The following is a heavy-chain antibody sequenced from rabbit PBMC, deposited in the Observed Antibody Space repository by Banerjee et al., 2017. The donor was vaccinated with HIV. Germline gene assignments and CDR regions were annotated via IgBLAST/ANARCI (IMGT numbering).Heavy chain of an antibody. Sequence: QSLEESGGDLVKPGASLTLTCTASGFSFSSSYYMCWVRQAPGKGLEWIACIYADSSGSTYYASWAKGRFTISKTSSTTVTLQMTSLTAADTATYFCARTGSDYYRYGIVGGTYAPNYFNLWGQGTLVTVS. D-gene: IGHD6-1*01. CDR3: ARTGSDYYRYGIVGGTYAPNYFNL. CDR1: GFSFSSSYY. CDR2: IYADSSGST. J-gene: IGHJ4*01. V-gene: IGHV1S40*01.